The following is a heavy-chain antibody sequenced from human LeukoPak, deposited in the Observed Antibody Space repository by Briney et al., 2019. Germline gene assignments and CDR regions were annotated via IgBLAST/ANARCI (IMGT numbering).Heavy chain of an antibody. CDR3: ARVAVAGYYYYYYYMDV. V-gene: IGHV4-61*05. Sequence: SETLSLTCTVSGGSISSSSYYWGWIRQPPGKGLEWIGYIYYSGSTNYNPSLKSRVTISVDTSKNQFSLKLSSVTAADTAVYYCARVAVAGYYYYYYYMDVWGKGTTVTVSS. D-gene: IGHD6-19*01. J-gene: IGHJ6*03. CDR1: GGSISSSSYY. CDR2: IYYSGST.